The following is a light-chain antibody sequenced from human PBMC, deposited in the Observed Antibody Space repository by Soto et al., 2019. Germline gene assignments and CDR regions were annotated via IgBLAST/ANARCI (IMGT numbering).Light chain of an antibody. V-gene: IGKV1-5*01. J-gene: IGKJ1*01. CDR1: QSISSW. Sequence: DIQMTQSPSTLSASVGDRVTITCRASQSISSWLAWYQQKPGKAPKLLIYDASSLESGVPSRFSRSGSGTEFPLTISSLQPDEFATYYCQQYNSYSRTFGQGTKVEIK. CDR3: QQYNSYSRT. CDR2: DAS.